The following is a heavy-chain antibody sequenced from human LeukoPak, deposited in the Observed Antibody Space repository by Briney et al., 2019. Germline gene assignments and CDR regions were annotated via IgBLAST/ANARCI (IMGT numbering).Heavy chain of an antibody. CDR2: IYYSGST. J-gene: IGHJ4*02. D-gene: IGHD1-26*01. CDR1: GGSISSYY. V-gene: IGHV4-59*01. Sequence: PSETLSLTCTVSGGSISSYYWSWIRQPPGKGLEWIGYIYYSGSTNYNPSLKSRVTISVDTSKNQFSLKLSSVTAADTAVYYCARELRGSYALDYWGQGTLVTVSS. CDR3: ARELRGSYALDY.